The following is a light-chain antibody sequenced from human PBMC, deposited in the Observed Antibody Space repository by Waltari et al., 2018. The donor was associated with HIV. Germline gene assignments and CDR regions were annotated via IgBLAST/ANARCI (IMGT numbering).Light chain of an antibody. CDR2: CNN. CDR1: NSNIGAGYD. V-gene: IGLV1-40*01. Sequence: QSVLTHPHSVSGATVQTGTISCTGSNSNIGAGYDVHWYQPIPGTSPTLLIYCNNNRPSGVPDRVSGSKSDTSASLAITGRQAEDEADYYCQAYDSSLTSVFGGGTKLTVL. CDR3: QAYDSSLTSV. J-gene: IGLJ3*02.